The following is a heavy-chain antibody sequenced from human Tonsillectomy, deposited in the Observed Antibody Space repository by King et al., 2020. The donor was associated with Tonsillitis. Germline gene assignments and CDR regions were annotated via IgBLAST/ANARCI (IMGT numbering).Heavy chain of an antibody. CDR3: AREGIDAFDI. Sequence: VQLVESGGGVVQPGGSLRLSCAASGFTFSRYGMHWVRQAPGKGLEWVAFIGYDGSDKYYADSVKGRFTISRDNSKNTLYLQMNSLRAEDTDVYYCAREGIDAFDIWGQGTMVTVSS. CDR2: IGYDGSDK. V-gene: IGHV3-30*02. J-gene: IGHJ3*02. CDR1: GFTFSRYG. D-gene: IGHD3-10*01.